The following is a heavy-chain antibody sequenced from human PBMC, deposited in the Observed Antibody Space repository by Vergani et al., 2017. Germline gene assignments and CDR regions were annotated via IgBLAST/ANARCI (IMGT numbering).Heavy chain of an antibody. CDR3: ASRRPGLNLGSNSNARTFDS. J-gene: IGHJ4*02. V-gene: IGHV4-34*02. CDR1: GGSLSGYF. D-gene: IGHD3-16*01. Sequence: QVHLQQWGAGVLKPSETLSLTCGVTGGSLSGYFWSWIRQSPGRGLEWIGEITAIGSAKYSPSSTSRVTISVDTSRGEFTLTVTSVTAADTGLYFCASRRPGLNLGSNSNARTFDSWGQGTLVTVSS. CDR2: ITAIGSA.